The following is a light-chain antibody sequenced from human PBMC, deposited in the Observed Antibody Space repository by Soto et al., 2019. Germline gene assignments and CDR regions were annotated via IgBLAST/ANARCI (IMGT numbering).Light chain of an antibody. V-gene: IGKV3-20*01. CDR3: QQYGSSLYT. J-gene: IGKJ2*01. CDR2: GAS. Sequence: EIVLTQSPGTLSLSPGERATLSCRASQSVSSNYLAWYQQRPGQAPRLLVYGASSRATGIPDRFSGSGSGTDFTLTISRLEPEDFASYYCQQYGSSLYTFGQGTKLEI. CDR1: QSVSSNY.